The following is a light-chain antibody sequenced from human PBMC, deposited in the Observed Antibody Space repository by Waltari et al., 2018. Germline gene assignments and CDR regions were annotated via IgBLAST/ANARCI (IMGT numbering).Light chain of an antibody. CDR3: QQYHSIPIT. J-gene: IGKJ5*01. Sequence: DIMMTQSPDSLAVSLGERATINCKSSQRVLSSSNNNNYIAWYQQKPGQPPKLLIYWATTRESGVPDRFSGSGSGTDFTLTISSLQAEDVAVYYCQQYHSIPITFGQGTRLEIK. CDR2: WAT. V-gene: IGKV4-1*01. CDR1: QRVLSSSNNNNY.